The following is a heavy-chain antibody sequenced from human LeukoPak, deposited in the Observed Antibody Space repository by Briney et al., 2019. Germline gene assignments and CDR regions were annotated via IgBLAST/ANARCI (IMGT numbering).Heavy chain of an antibody. CDR3: ARVPASAMSAFFDY. V-gene: IGHV3-33*08. CDR1: GFTFSNAW. Sequence: PGGSLRLSCAASGFTFSNAWMSWVRQAPGKGLEWVAVICYDGSNKYYADSVKGRFTISRDNSKNTLYLQMNSLRAEDTAVYYCARVPASAMSAFFDYWGQGTLVTVSS. CDR2: ICYDGSNK. J-gene: IGHJ4*02. D-gene: IGHD2-2*01.